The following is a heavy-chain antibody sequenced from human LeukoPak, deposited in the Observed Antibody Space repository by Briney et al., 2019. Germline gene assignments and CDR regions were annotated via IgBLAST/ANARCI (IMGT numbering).Heavy chain of an antibody. Sequence: GGSLRLSCAASGFTFDDYAMHWVRQAPGKGLEWVSGISWNSGSIGYADSVKGRFTISRDNSKNTLYLQMNSLRAEDTAVYYCARDLGRGDVWGKGTTVTVSS. V-gene: IGHV3-9*01. CDR1: GFTFDDYA. CDR3: ARDLGRGDV. CDR2: ISWNSGSI. D-gene: IGHD3-10*01. J-gene: IGHJ6*04.